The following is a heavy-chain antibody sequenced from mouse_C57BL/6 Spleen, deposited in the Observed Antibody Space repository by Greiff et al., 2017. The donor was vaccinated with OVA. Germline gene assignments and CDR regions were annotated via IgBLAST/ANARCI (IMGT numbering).Heavy chain of an antibody. V-gene: IGHV1-82*01. CDR1: GYAFSSSW. CDR2: IYPGDGDT. J-gene: IGHJ4*01. CDR3: ARADYEYVYAVDY. D-gene: IGHD2-4*01. Sequence: VQLQQSGPELVKPGASVKISCKASGYAFSSSWMNWVKQRPGKGLEWIGRIYPGDGDTNYNGKFKGKATLTADKSSSTAYMQLSSLPSEDSAVYLCARADYEYVYAVDYWGQGTSVTVSS.